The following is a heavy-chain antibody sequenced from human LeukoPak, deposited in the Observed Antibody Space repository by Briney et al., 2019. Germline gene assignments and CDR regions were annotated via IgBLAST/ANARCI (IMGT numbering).Heavy chain of an antibody. Sequence: PSETLSLTCTVSGCSITGYHWSWIRQPPGKGLEWIGYIYSSGSTGYKPSLKSRATISADTSKNQFSLKLTSVTAADTAIYYCARRNDFDIWGQGTMVTVSS. CDR2: IYSSGST. CDR3: ARRNDFDI. V-gene: IGHV4-4*08. J-gene: IGHJ3*02. CDR1: GCSITGYH.